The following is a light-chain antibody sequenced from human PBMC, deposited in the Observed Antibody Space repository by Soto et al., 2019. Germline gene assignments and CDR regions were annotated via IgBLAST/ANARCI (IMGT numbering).Light chain of an antibody. J-gene: IGKJ1*01. CDR2: EGS. CDR1: QSVSSY. Sequence: EFVLTQSPGTLSLSPGERATLSFRASQSVSSYLSWYQQKAGQAPRLLISEGSNSATGIPTRFTGSACGTDFTLTISGLEPEDFAVYYCQQYGSSGTFGQGTKVDIK. CDR3: QQYGSSGT. V-gene: IGKV3-20*01.